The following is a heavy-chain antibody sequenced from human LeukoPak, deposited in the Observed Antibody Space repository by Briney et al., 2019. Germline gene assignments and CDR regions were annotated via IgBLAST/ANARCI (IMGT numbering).Heavy chain of an antibody. CDR3: ARSYGSGSYLVDY. Sequence: ASLKLSCKASGYTFTGYYMHCVRQAPGQGLEWRGWINPISGGTNNAQKFQGRVTMTRDTSIRTAYMGLSRLRSDDTAVYYCARSYGSGSYLVDYWGQGTLVTVSS. V-gene: IGHV1-2*02. CDR1: GYTFTGYY. J-gene: IGHJ4*02. D-gene: IGHD3-10*01. CDR2: INPISGGT.